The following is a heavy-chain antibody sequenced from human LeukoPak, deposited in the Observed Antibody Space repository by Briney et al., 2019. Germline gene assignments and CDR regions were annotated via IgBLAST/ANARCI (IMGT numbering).Heavy chain of an antibody. V-gene: IGHV4-59*01. CDR1: GGSISSYY. CDR2: IYYSGST. Sequence: PSETLSLTCTVSGGSISSYYWSWLRQPPGKGLEWIGYIYYSGSTNYNPSLKSRVTISVDTSKNQFSLKLSSVTAADTAVYYCARGGASDYWGQGTLVTVSS. CDR3: ARGGASDY. J-gene: IGHJ4*02. D-gene: IGHD3-16*01.